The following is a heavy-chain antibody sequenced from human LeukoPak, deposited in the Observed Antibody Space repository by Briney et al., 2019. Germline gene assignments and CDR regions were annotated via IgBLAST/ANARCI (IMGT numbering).Heavy chain of an antibody. CDR2: ISYEGSTE. CDR3: AKDRVGRTYFDS. J-gene: IGHJ4*02. Sequence: GGSLRLSCAASGFTFRSYGMHWVRQSPGKGLEWVTFISYEGSTEYYADSVKGRFTISRDNSKDTLYLQMSSLRAEDTAIYYCAKDRVGRTYFDSWGQGTLVTVSS. CDR1: GFTFRSYG. V-gene: IGHV3-30*18. D-gene: IGHD1-26*01.